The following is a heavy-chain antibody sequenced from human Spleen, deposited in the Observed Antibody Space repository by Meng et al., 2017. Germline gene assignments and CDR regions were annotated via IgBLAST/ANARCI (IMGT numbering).Heavy chain of an antibody. CDR2: IKSNSDGGTT. CDR1: GFSFTDAW. Sequence: VQGVGSGGGLVKPGGYRRLSCVASGFSFTDAWMSWVRQAPGKGLEWVGRIKSNSDGGTTDYAAPVKGRFTISRDDSKNTLYLQMNSLITEDTAVYFCATGAAAADHWGQGTLVTVSS. D-gene: IGHD6-13*01. V-gene: IGHV3-15*01. J-gene: IGHJ4*02. CDR3: ATGAAAADH.